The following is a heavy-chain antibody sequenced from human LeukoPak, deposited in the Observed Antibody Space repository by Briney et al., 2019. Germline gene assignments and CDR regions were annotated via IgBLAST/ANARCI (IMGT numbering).Heavy chain of an antibody. D-gene: IGHD1-26*01. CDR3: ARHGINGYYFDY. Sequence: SETLSLTCAVYGGSFSGYYWSWIRQPPGKGLEWVGEINQSGSTNYNPSLKSRVTISRDTSKNHFSLTLISATAADTAVYYCARHGINGYYFDYWGQGTLVTVSS. V-gene: IGHV4-34*01. CDR2: INQSGST. CDR1: GGSFSGYY. J-gene: IGHJ4*02.